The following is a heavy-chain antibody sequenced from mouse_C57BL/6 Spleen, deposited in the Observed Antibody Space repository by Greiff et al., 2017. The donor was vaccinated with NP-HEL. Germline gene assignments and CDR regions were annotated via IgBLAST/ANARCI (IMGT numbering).Heavy chain of an antibody. CDR1: GYTFTSYW. D-gene: IGHD2-4*01. CDR3: ARSESNHHRGDPDYDESGYAMDY. Sequence: QVQLQQPGAELVKPGASVKMSCKASGYTFTSYWITWVKQRPGQGLEWIGDIYPGSGSTNYNEKFKSKATLTVDTSSSTAYMQLSSLTSEDSAVYYCARSESNHHRGDPDYDESGYAMDYWGQGTSVTVSS. V-gene: IGHV1-55*01. J-gene: IGHJ4*01. CDR2: IYPGSGST.